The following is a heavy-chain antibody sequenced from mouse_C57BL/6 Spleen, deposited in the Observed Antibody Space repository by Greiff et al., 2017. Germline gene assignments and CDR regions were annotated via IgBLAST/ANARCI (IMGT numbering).Heavy chain of an antibody. CDR2: IGPNSGGT. D-gene: IGHD1-1*01. V-gene: IGHV1-72*01. J-gene: IGHJ1*03. Sequence: VQLQQPGAELVKPGASVKLSCKASGYTFTSYGMHWVKQRPGRGLEWIGRIGPNSGGTKYNEKFKSKATMTVDKHYSTVYRQHSSLTSEDSAVYYGARSGGLLRWYFDVWGTGTTVTVSS. CDR3: ARSGGLLRWYFDV. CDR1: GYTFTSYG.